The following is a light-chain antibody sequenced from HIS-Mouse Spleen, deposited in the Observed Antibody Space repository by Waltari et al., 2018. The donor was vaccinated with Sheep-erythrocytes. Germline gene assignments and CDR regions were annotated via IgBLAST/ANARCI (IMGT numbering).Light chain of an antibody. Sequence: QSALTQPRSVSGSPGQSVTISCTGTSSDVGGYNYVSWYQQHPGKAPKLMIYDVSKRPCGVPDRFSGSKSGNTASLTISGLKAEDEADYYCCSYAGSYNHVFATGTKVTVL. CDR2: DVS. V-gene: IGLV2-11*01. CDR3: CSYAGSYNHV. J-gene: IGLJ1*01. CDR1: SSDVGGYNY.